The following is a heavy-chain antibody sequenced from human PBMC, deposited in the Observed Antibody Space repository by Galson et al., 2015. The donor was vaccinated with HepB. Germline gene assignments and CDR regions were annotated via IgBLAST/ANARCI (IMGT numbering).Heavy chain of an antibody. CDR3: ARKSDNYDSSGFDL. D-gene: IGHD3-22*01. CDR1: GFNFENYG. Sequence: SLRLSCAASGFNFENYGIHWVRQVPGKGLEWVSTINWNGENTGYAHSVKGRFTISRDNAKKSLYLQMNSLRSDDTALYYCARKSDNYDSSGFDLWGQGTLVTVSS. CDR2: INWNGENT. J-gene: IGHJ4*02. V-gene: IGHV3-20*04.